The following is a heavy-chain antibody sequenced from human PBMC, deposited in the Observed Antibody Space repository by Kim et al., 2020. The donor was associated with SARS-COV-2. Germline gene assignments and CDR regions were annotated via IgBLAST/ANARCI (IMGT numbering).Heavy chain of an antibody. CDR3: ARRDFWSAYLFDF. CDR2: ISSDGTIQ. J-gene: IGHJ4*02. V-gene: IGHV3-30*03. D-gene: IGHD3-3*01. CDR1: GFTFSRYG. Sequence: GGSLRLSCATSGFTFSRYGLHWVRQAPGRGLEWVAFISSDGTIQRYVDSVKGRFTISRDNSKNTIFLQMNSLTPDDTAVYYCARRDFWSAYLFDFWGQG.